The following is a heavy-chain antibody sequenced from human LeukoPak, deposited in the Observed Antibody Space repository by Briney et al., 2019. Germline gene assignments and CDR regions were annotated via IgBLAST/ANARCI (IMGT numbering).Heavy chain of an antibody. CDR2: IYYSGST. V-gene: IGHV4-31*03. J-gene: IGHJ5*02. Sequence: SETLSLTCTVSGGSISSGGYYWSWIRQHPGTGLEWTGYIYYSGSTYYNPSLKSRVTISVDTSKNQFSLKLSSVAAADTAVYYCARVAHSGSYTNWFDPWGQGTLVTVSS. CDR1: GGSISSGGYY. D-gene: IGHD1-26*01. CDR3: ARVAHSGSYTNWFDP.